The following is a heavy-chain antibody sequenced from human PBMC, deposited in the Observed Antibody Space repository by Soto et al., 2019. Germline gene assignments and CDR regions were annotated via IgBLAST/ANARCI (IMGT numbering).Heavy chain of an antibody. CDR3: AKCDHNSGGSTGGMDV. D-gene: IGHD3-10*01. Sequence: EVQLLESGGGLVQPGGSLRLSCAASGFTFSTYAMRWVRQAPGKGLEWVSSITGGGGRGTYYGYSVKGRFTITRDDSKDTLYLQMESLRADDTAVYYCAKCDHNSGGSTGGMDVWGQGTTVTVSS. CDR1: GFTFSTYA. J-gene: IGHJ6*02. V-gene: IGHV3-23*01. CDR2: ITGGGGRGT.